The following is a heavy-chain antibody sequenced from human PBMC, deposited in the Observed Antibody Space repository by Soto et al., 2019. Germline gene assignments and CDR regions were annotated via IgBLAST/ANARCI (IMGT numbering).Heavy chain of an antibody. Sequence: GESLKISCKGSGYSFINYWIGWVRQMPGKGLEWMGIIYPADSDTRYSPSFQGQVTISADNSINTAYLQWSSLKASDTAMYYCARLTYSSAWLEYWGQGTLVTVSS. CDR1: GYSFINYW. J-gene: IGHJ4*02. V-gene: IGHV5-51*01. D-gene: IGHD6-19*01. CDR2: IYPADSDT. CDR3: ARLTYSSAWLEY.